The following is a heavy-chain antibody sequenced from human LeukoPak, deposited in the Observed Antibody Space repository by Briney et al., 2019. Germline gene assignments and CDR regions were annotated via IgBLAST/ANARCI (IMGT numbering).Heavy chain of an antibody. Sequence: PGGSLRLSCAASGFIVNSNYMNWVRQAPGKGLEWVSAISGSGGSTYYADSVKGRFTISRDNSKNTLYLQMNSLRAEDTAVYYCANFGFFDSGSYYGFDYWGQGTLVTVSS. CDR1: GFIVNSNY. CDR3: ANFGFFDSGSYYGFDY. D-gene: IGHD3-10*01. J-gene: IGHJ4*02. CDR2: ISGSGGST. V-gene: IGHV3-23*01.